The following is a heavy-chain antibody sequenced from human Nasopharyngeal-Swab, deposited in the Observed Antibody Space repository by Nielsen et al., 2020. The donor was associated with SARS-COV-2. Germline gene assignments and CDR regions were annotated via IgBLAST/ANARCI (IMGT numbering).Heavy chain of an antibody. J-gene: IGHJ6*02. CDR2: ISSSSSTI. V-gene: IGHV3-48*02. Sequence: GDSLKISCAASGFTFSSYSMNWVRQAPGKGLEWVSYISSSSSTIYYADSVKGRFTISRDNAKNSLYLQMNSLRDEDTAVYYCAREPAARPPAPDYYYYYGMDVWGQGTTVTVSS. CDR3: AREPAARPPAPDYYYYYGMDV. CDR1: GFTFSSYS. D-gene: IGHD6-6*01.